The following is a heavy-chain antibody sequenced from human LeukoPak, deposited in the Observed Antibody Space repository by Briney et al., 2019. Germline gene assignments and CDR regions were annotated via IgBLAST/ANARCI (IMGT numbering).Heavy chain of an antibody. J-gene: IGHJ4*02. CDR1: GFIFSDYW. Sequence: GGSLRLSCAASGFIFSDYWMSWVRQAPGKGLEWVANTKQDGSEKYYVDSMKGRFTISRDNAKNSLYMQMNSLRVEDTAVYYCARISIAAAGRDFWGQGTLVTVSS. CDR3: ARISIAAAGRDF. V-gene: IGHV3-7*01. CDR2: TKQDGSEK. D-gene: IGHD6-13*01.